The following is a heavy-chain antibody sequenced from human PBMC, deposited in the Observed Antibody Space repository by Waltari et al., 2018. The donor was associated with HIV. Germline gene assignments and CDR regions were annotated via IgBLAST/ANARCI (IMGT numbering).Heavy chain of an antibody. D-gene: IGHD3-10*01. V-gene: IGHV3-48*02. Sequence: EEQLVESGGGLVHPGGSLKLSCAASGFSFGDYAMNWLRQAPVKGLEWSAYMSRTSFNIKYADTVRGRFTISRDNTQNSLSLQMNNLIDEDTAKYFCASDTLNFFFGLDVWGHGTTVAVSS. CDR2: MSRTSFNI. J-gene: IGHJ6*02. CDR1: GFSFGDYA. CDR3: ASDTLNFFFGLDV.